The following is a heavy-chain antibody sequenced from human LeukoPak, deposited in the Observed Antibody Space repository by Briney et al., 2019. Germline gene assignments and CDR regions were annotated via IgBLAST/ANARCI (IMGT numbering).Heavy chain of an antibody. CDR1: GNSISSGDNY. CDR2: IYTSGST. D-gene: IGHD2-15*01. CDR3: ARGYCSGGSCYSYYYYNYMDV. V-gene: IGHV4-61*02. J-gene: IGHJ6*03. Sequence: SETLSLTCTVSGNSISSGDNYWSWIRQPAGKGLEWIGRIYTSGSTNYNPSLKSRVTISVDTSKNQFSLKLSSVTAADTAVYYCARGYCSGGSCYSYYYYNYMDVWGKGTTVTVSS.